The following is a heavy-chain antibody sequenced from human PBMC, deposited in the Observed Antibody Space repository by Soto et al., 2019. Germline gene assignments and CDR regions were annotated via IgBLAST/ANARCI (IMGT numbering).Heavy chain of an antibody. CDR3: ARGGEIAATADY. J-gene: IGHJ4*02. D-gene: IGHD6-13*01. CDR2: LIPILGIA. Sequence: QVQLVQSGAEVKKPGSSVKVSCKASGGTFSSYTIIWVRQAPGQGLEWMGGLIPILGIANYAQKFQGRVTITADKSTSTAYMELSSLRSGDTAVYYCARGGEIAATADYWGQGTLVTVSS. V-gene: IGHV1-69*02. CDR1: GGTFSSYT.